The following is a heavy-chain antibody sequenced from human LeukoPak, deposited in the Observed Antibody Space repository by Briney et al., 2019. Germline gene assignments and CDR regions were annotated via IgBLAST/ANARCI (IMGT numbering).Heavy chain of an antibody. CDR2: IYTSGST. V-gene: IGHV4-4*07. J-gene: IGHJ6*02. CDR1: GGSISSYY. Sequence: SETLSLTCTVSGGSISSYYWSWIRQPAGKGLEWIGRIYTSGSTNYNPSLKSRVTMSVDTSKNQFSLKLSSVTAADTAVYYCARDRVDSSGYYYYYGIDVWGQGTAVTVSS. CDR3: ARDRVDSSGYYYYYGIDV. D-gene: IGHD3-22*01.